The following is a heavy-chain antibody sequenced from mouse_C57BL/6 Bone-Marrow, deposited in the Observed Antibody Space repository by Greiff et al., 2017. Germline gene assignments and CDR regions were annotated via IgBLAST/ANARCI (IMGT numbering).Heavy chain of an antibody. D-gene: IGHD1-1*01. J-gene: IGHJ2*01. Sequence: VQLQQSGPELVKPGASVQISCKASGYAFSSSWMNWVKQRPGKGLEWIGRIYPGDGDPNYNGKFKGKATLTADKSSSTAYMQLSSLTSEDSAVYFCARKVSSSLYYFDYWGQGTTLTVSS. CDR1: GYAFSSSW. V-gene: IGHV1-82*01. CDR3: ARKVSSSLYYFDY. CDR2: IYPGDGDP.